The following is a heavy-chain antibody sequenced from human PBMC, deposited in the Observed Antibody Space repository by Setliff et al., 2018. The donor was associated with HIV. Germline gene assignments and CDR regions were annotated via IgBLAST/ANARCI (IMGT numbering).Heavy chain of an antibody. CDR1: RDSIRNGAYY. D-gene: IGHD2-8*01. CDR3: ARSFGNGNSRLGN. CDR2: IYYSGSA. V-gene: IGHV4-39*07. J-gene: IGHJ4*02. Sequence: SETLSLTCTVSRDSIRNGAYYWGWIRQPPGKGLEWIGSIYYSGSAYYNPSFKSRVTLSVDTSENQFSLRLSSVTAADTAVYYCARSFGNGNSRLGNWGQGTLVTVSS.